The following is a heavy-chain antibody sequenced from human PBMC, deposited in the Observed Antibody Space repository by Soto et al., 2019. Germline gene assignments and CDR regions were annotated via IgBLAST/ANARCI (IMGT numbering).Heavy chain of an antibody. J-gene: IGHJ4*02. CDR3: AKDKDDYGDYGVYYFDY. V-gene: IGHV3-9*01. CDR1: GFTFDDYA. D-gene: IGHD4-17*01. Sequence: EVQLVESGGGLVQPGRSLRLSCAASGFTFDDYAMHWVRQAPGKGLEWVSGISWNSGSIGYADSVKGRFIISRDNAKNSLYLQMNSLGAEDTALYYCAKDKDDYGDYGVYYFDYWGQGTLVTVSS. CDR2: ISWNSGSI.